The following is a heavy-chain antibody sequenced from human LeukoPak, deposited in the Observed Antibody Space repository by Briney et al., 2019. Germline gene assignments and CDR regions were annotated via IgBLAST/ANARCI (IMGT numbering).Heavy chain of an antibody. CDR1: GGTFSSYA. D-gene: IGHD4-17*01. CDR3: ARDYGVGFHAFDI. J-gene: IGHJ3*02. CDR2: IIPIFGTA. V-gene: IGHV1-69*13. Sequence: SVKVSSKASGGTFSSYAISWVRQAPGQGLEWMGGIIPIFGTANYAQKFQGRVTITADESTSTAYMEPSSLRSEDTAVYYCARDYGVGFHAFDIWGQGTMVTVSS.